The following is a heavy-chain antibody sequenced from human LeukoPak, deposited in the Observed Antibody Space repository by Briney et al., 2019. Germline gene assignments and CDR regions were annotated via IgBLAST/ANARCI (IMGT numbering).Heavy chain of an antibody. J-gene: IGHJ4*02. CDR3: ARQAGGTSGPFDY. Sequence: SETLSLTCTVSGGSISSSYCSWIRQPPGKGLEWIGYIYHSKSTNYNPSLKSRVTISVDTSKNQFSLKLSSVTAADTAVYYCARQAGGTSGPFDYWGQGTLVTVSS. V-gene: IGHV4-59*08. CDR1: GGSISSSY. CDR2: IYHSKST. D-gene: IGHD4-23*01.